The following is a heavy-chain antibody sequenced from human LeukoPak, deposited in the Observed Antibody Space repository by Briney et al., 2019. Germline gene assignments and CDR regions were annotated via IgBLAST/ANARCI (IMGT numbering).Heavy chain of an antibody. V-gene: IGHV1-2*06. Sequence: GASVKVSCKASGGTFSSYAISWVRQAPGQGLEWMGRINPNSGGTKYAQKFQGRVTMTRDTSISTAYMEVSSLTSDDTAVYYCARARGSGSYYNLDYWGQGTLVTVSS. CDR1: GGTFSSYA. D-gene: IGHD3-10*01. CDR2: INPNSGGT. CDR3: ARARGSGSYYNLDY. J-gene: IGHJ4*02.